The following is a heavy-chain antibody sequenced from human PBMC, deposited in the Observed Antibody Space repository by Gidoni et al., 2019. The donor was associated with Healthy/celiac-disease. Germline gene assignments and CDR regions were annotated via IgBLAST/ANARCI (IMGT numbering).Heavy chain of an antibody. CDR3: ALALKGIAAAGSSYYGMDV. Sequence: EVQLVESGGGVVQPGGSLRLSCVASGFTFDEYAMHWVRQAPGKGLEWVSLISGDGGSTYYADSVKGRFTISRDNSKNSLYLQMNSLRTEDTALYYCALALKGIAAAGSSYYGMDVWGQGTTVTVSS. J-gene: IGHJ6*02. CDR1: GFTFDEYA. CDR2: ISGDGGST. D-gene: IGHD6-13*01. V-gene: IGHV3-43*02.